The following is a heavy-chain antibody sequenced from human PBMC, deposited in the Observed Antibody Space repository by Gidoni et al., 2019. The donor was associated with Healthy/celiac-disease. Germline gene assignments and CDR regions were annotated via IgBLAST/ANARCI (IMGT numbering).Heavy chain of an antibody. D-gene: IGHD3-10*01. CDR1: GGSISSYY. CDR3: ARGRYNWFDP. J-gene: IGHJ5*02. V-gene: IGHV4-59*01. CDR2: INYCGST. Sequence: QVQLQESAPGLVTPSETLSLTCTVLGGSISSYYWSWIRQPPGKGLEWIGYINYCGSTNYNPSLKSRVTISVDTSKNQFSLKLSSVTAADTAVYYCARGRYNWFDPWGQGTLVTVSS.